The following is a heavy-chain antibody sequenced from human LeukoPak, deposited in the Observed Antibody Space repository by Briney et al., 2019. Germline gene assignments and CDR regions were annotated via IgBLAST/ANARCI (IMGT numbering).Heavy chain of an antibody. CDR3: ARDFAGDRDY. Sequence: GGSLRLSCAASGFMFGNYWMHWVRQVPGKGLVWVARINPNGKITTYTDSVKGRFTISRDNAKNTLYLQMNSLSAEDTAVYYCARDFAGDRDYWGQGTLVTVSS. CDR1: GFMFGNYW. V-gene: IGHV3-74*01. J-gene: IGHJ4*02. CDR2: INPNGKIT. D-gene: IGHD4-17*01.